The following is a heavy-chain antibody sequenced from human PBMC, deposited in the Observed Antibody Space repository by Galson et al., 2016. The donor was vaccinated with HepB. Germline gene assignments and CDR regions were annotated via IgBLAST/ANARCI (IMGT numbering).Heavy chain of an antibody. D-gene: IGHD2-2*03. Sequence: SLRLSCAVSRFSFTGYSMNWVRQAPGKGLEWVSYISGSGQTIYYADSVKGRFTISRDNARNSLYLEMNSLRAEDTATYYCATWIANHFDYWGQGTLVTVSS. V-gene: IGHV3-48*04. CDR3: ATWIANHFDY. CDR1: RFSFTGYS. J-gene: IGHJ4*02. CDR2: ISGSGQTI.